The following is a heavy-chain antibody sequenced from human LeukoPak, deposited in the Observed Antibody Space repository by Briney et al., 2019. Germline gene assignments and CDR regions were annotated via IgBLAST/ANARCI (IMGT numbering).Heavy chain of an antibody. D-gene: IGHD3-10*01. CDR3: AKGSNSGITMVRGVIKSYFDY. CDR2: ISGSGGRT. V-gene: IGHV3-23*01. Sequence: GGSLRLSCAASGFTFSSYAMSWVRQAPGKGLEWVSAISGSGGRTYYADSVKGRFTISRDNSKNTLYLQMNSLRAEDTAVYYCAKGSNSGITMVRGVIKSYFDYWGQGTQVTVSS. CDR1: GFTFSSYA. J-gene: IGHJ4*02.